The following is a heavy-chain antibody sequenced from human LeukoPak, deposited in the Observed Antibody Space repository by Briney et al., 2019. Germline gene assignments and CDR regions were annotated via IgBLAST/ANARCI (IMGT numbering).Heavy chain of an antibody. CDR3: ASSAPLTHDY. V-gene: IGHV4-59*08. Sequence: SETLSLTCTVSGGSISSFYWSWIRQPPGKGLEWIGYMSYSGTTKYNPSLKSRLTISMDTSKNQFSLKLSSVTAADTAVYYCASSAPLTHDYWGQGTLVTVSS. J-gene: IGHJ4*02. D-gene: IGHD6-25*01. CDR1: GGSISSFY. CDR2: MSYSGTT.